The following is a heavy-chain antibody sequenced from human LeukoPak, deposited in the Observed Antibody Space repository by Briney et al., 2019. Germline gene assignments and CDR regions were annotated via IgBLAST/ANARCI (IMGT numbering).Heavy chain of an antibody. D-gene: IGHD1-26*01. V-gene: IGHV3-48*01. J-gene: IGHJ3*02. CDR3: AKDRFYSGSPRAFDM. CDR2: ISSSSSTI. CDR1: GFTFSSYS. Sequence: GGSLRLSCAASGFTFSSYSMNWVGQAPGKGLEWVSYISSSSSTIYYADSVKGRFTFSRDNSKNTLYLQMNSLRAEDTALYYCAKDRFYSGSPRAFDMWGRGTMVTVSS.